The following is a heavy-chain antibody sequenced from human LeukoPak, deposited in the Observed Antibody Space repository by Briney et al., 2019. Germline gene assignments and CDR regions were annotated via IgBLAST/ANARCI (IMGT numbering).Heavy chain of an antibody. V-gene: IGHV1-2*02. CDR3: ARFNEEQQAVGY. D-gene: IGHD1-26*01. CDR1: GYTFTGYY. CDR2: INPNSGGS. Sequence: ASVKVSCKASGYTFTGYYMHWVRQAPGQGLEWMGWINPNSGGSKYAQKFQGRVAMTRDTSISTAYMELSRLRFDDTAVYYCARFNEEQQAVGYWGQGTLVTVSS. J-gene: IGHJ4*02.